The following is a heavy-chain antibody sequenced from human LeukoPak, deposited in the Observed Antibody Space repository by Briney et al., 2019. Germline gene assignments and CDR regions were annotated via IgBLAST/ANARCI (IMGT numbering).Heavy chain of an antibody. CDR3: ARVGYDRSGSYSNFEY. J-gene: IGHJ4*02. D-gene: IGHD3-22*01. Sequence: EASVKVSCKVSGDKFSTYAIIWVRQAPGQGLEWMGGIIPIFATANYPHNFQGRVTIIADESTSTAYMDLSSLRSDDTAVYYCARVGYDRSGSYSNFEYWGQGTLVTVSS. V-gene: IGHV1-69*01. CDR1: GDKFSTYA. CDR2: IIPIFATA.